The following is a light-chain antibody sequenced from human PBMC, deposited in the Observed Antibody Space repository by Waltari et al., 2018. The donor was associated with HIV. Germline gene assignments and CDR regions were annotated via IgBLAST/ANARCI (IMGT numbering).Light chain of an antibody. CDR3: SSFATSDTLL. CDR2: GNT. CDR1: SADIGLYNF. Sequence: QSALTQPASVSGSPGQSITISCTGTSADIGLYNFVSWYQKHPAKAPQLIIYGNTNRPSGVSYRFSGSKSDNTASLTISGLQAEDEADYYCSSFATSDTLLFGGGTKLTVL. V-gene: IGLV2-14*01. J-gene: IGLJ2*01.